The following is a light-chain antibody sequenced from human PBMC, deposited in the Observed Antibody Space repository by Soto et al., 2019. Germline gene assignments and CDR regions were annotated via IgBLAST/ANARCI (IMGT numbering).Light chain of an antibody. V-gene: IGKV1-5*03. J-gene: IGKJ4*01. Sequence: DIQMTQSPSTLSASVGDRVTITCRASQSISSWLAWYQQKPGKAPKLLIYKASSLESGVPSRFSGSGSGTEFTLTISSLQHDDFATYYCPQYNSFALTFGGGTKVEIK. CDR1: QSISSW. CDR3: PQYNSFALT. CDR2: KAS.